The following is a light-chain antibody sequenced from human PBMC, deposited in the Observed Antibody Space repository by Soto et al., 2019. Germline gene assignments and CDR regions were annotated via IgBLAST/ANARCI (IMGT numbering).Light chain of an antibody. CDR3: QQRSNWPPIT. J-gene: IGKJ5*01. CDR2: AAS. Sequence: DIQMTQSPSSLSASVGDRVTITCRASQDIRNDLGWYQQKPGKAPKRLIYAASSLQSGVPSRFSGSGSGTDFTLTISSLEPEDFAVYYCQQRSNWPPITFGQGTRLEIK. CDR1: QDIRND. V-gene: IGKV1-17*01.